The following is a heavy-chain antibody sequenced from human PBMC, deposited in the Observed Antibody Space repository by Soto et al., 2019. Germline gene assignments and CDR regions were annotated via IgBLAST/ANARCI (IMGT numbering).Heavy chain of an antibody. D-gene: IGHD2-15*01. J-gene: IGHJ4*02. CDR2: INPSGGST. CDR1: GYTFTSYY. CDR3: ARDLIASVVGGAYFDY. Sequence: QVQLVQSGAEVKKPGAPVKVSCKASGYTFTSYYMHWVRQAPGQGLEWMGIINPSGGSTSYAQKFQGRVTMTRDTSTSTVYMELSSLRSEDTAVYYCARDLIASVVGGAYFDYWGQGTLVTVSS. V-gene: IGHV1-46*01.